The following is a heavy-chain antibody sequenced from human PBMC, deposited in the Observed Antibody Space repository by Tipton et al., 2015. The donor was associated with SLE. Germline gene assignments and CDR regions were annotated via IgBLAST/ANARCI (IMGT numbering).Heavy chain of an antibody. Sequence: GSLRLSCAVYGGSFSGYYWSWIRQPPGKGLEWIGEINHSGSTNYNPSLKSRVTISVDTSKNQFSLKLSSVTAANTAVYYCARLTIFGVVIIGNYYYYMDVWGKGTTVTVSS. CDR3: ARLTIFGVVIIGNYYYYMDV. CDR2: INHSGST. CDR1: GGSFSGYY. V-gene: IGHV4-34*01. J-gene: IGHJ6*03. D-gene: IGHD3-3*01.